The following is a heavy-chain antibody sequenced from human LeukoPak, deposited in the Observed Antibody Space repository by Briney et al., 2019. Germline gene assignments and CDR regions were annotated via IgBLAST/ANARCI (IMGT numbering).Heavy chain of an antibody. CDR1: GYTFTSYA. CDR3: AAVGWEYSSSPLPMDV. J-gene: IGHJ6*02. V-gene: IGHV1-8*01. Sequence: ASVKVSCKASGYTFTSYALNWVRQAPGQGLEWMGWMNPNSGNTGYAQKFQGRVTMTRNTSISTAYMELSSLRSEDTAVYYCAAVGWEYSSSPLPMDVWGQGTTVTVSS. D-gene: IGHD6-6*01. CDR2: MNPNSGNT.